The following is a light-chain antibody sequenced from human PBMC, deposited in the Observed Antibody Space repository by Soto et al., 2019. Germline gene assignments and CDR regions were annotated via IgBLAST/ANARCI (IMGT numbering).Light chain of an antibody. CDR2: GAS. J-gene: IGKJ1*01. Sequence: EIVMTQSPATLSVSPGERATLSCRASQSVRSNLAWYQQKPGQAPRLLIYGASTRATGIPARVSGSGSGTEFTLTISSLQSEDFAVYYCLQYNNWVPTFGQGTKVEIK. CDR3: LQYNNWVPT. V-gene: IGKV3-15*01. CDR1: QSVRSN.